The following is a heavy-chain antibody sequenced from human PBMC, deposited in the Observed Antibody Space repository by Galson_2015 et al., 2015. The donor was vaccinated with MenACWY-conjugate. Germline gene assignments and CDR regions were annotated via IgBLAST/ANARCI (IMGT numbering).Heavy chain of an antibody. CDR1: GYSFPNYW. J-gene: IGHJ6*02. V-gene: IGHV5-51*01. D-gene: IGHD1-26*01. CDR2: TDPHNSNT. CDR3: ARHPPGGRGMDV. Sequence: QSGAEVKKPGESLQISCKGSGYSFPNYWIGWVRQIPGRGLEWMGLTDPHNSNTRYSPSFQGQVTISADESISTAFLQWSSLKASDTAMYYCARHPPGGRGMDVWGRGTTVTVSS.